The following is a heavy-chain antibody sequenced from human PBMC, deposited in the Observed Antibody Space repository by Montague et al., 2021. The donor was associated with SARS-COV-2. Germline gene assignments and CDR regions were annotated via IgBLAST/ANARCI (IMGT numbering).Heavy chain of an antibody. CDR3: ARGRVTRAGFDY. V-gene: IGHV4-38-2*02. J-gene: IGHJ4*02. D-gene: IGHD2-21*02. Sequence: SETLSLTCSVSGYFIGTGCYWGWIRQSPGKGLEWIGSNYLHGNAYYNPSLNSRVTIPLDTSNNQFSLRLTSVTTSDTAVHYCARGRVTRAGFDYWGQGIRVIVSS. CDR2: NYLHGNA. CDR1: GYFIGTGCY.